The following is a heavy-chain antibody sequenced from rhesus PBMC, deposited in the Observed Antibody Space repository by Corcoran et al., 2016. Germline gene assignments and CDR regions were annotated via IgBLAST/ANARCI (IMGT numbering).Heavy chain of an antibody. CDR2: IAYSCST. J-gene: IGHJ3*01. CDR1: GYSISSGYG. CDR3: ARARGIAAEGDAFDF. D-gene: IGHD6-25*01. Sequence: QLQLQESGPGLVKPSETLSLTCAVSGYSISSGYGWSWIRQSPRKGLEWIGYIAYSCSTSYNPSLKSRVTISRDTSKNQFSLKLSSVTAADTAVYYCARARGIAAEGDAFDFWGQGLRVTVSS. V-gene: IGHV4-122*02.